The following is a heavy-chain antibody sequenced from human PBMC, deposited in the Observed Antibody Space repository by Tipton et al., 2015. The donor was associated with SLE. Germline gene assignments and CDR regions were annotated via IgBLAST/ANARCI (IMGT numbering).Heavy chain of an antibody. CDR2: IYYSGST. CDR3: ARGGLIFGVVNPMDV. D-gene: IGHD3-3*01. V-gene: IGHV4-59*01. J-gene: IGHJ6*03. CDR1: GGSISSYY. Sequence: TLSLTCTVSGGSISSYYWRWIRQPPGKGLEWVGYIYYSGSTNYNPSLKSRVTISVDTPKNQFSLKLSSVTAADTAVYYCARGGLIFGVVNPMDVRGKGTTVTVSS.